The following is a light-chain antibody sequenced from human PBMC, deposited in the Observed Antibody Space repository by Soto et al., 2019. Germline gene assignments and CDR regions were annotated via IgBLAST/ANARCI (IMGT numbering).Light chain of an antibody. Sequence: DIQMTQSPSSLSASVGDRVTITCRASQSISSYLNWYQQKPGKAPKVLIYAASSLQSGVPSRFSGSGSGTDFTLTINSLQPEDFASYYCQQTFSTPYTFRQGTNLDIK. CDR1: QSISSY. J-gene: IGKJ2*01. CDR2: AAS. CDR3: QQTFSTPYT. V-gene: IGKV1-39*01.